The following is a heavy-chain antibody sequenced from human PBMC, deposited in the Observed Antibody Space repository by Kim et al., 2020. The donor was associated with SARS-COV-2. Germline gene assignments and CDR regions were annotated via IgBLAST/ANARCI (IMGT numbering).Heavy chain of an antibody. CDR3: ARGDEWGNYYDS. CDR1: GDTMNNYY. CDR2: IFYSGST. J-gene: IGHJ4*02. Sequence: SETLSLTCSVSGDTMNNYYWSWFRQPPGKGLEWIGYIFYSGSTNYKPSLESRVSMSVDTSRRQFSLQLKSVTAADTAIYYCARGDEWGNYYDSWGRGTLV. V-gene: IGHV4-59*13. D-gene: IGHD3-16*01.